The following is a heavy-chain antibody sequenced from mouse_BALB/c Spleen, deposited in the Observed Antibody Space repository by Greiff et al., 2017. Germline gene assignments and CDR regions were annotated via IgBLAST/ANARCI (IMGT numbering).Heavy chain of an antibody. CDR3: ARGGDYDGGWFAY. J-gene: IGHJ3*01. CDR2: IDPSDSYT. Sequence: QVQLQQPGAELVKPGASVKLSCKASGYTFTSYWMHWVKQRPGQGLEWIGEIDPSDSYTNYNQKFKGKATLTVDKSSSTAYMQLSSLTSEDSAVYYCARGGDYDGGWFAYWGQGTLVTVSA. V-gene: IGHV1-69*02. D-gene: IGHD2-4*01. CDR1: GYTFTSYW.